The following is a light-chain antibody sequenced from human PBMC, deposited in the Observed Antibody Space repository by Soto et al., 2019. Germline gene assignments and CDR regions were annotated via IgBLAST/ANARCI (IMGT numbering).Light chain of an antibody. CDR1: SSNIGAGYD. V-gene: IGLV1-40*01. CDR3: SSYAGSNNFYV. Sequence: QSVLTQPPSVSGAPGQRVTISCTGSSSNIGAGYDVHWYRQLPGTAPKLLIYGNSNRPSGVPDRFSGSKSGTSASLAITGLQAEDEADYYCSSYAGSNNFYVFGTGTKVTVL. J-gene: IGLJ1*01. CDR2: GNS.